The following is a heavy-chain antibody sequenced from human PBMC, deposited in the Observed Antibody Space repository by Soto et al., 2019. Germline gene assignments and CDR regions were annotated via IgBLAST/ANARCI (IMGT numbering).Heavy chain of an antibody. CDR3: ASEGGRGSPDWFFDL. D-gene: IGHD1-26*01. CDR1: GGFISSGGYS. V-gene: IGHV4-30-2*01. Sequence: QLQLQESGSGLVKPSQTLSLTCAVSGGFISSGGYSWSWIRQPPGKGLEWIGYIFPSGSTYYNPSLESRLTISVDTSKNQFSLNLSSVTAADTAVYFCASEGGRGSPDWFFDLWGRGTLVTVSS. J-gene: IGHJ2*01. CDR2: IFPSGST.